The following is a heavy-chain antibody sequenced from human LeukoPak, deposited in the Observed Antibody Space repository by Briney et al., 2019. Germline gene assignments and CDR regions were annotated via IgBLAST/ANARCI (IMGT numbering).Heavy chain of an antibody. CDR3: ARAKERWLQLRCFDY. Sequence: SETLSLTCTVSGYSISSGYYWGWIRQPPGKGLEWIGSIYHSGSTYYNPSLKSRVTISVDTSKNQFSLKLSSVTAADTAVYYCARAKERWLQLRCFDYWGQGTLVTVSS. J-gene: IGHJ4*02. D-gene: IGHD5-24*01. CDR1: GYSISSGYY. V-gene: IGHV4-38-2*02. CDR2: IYHSGST.